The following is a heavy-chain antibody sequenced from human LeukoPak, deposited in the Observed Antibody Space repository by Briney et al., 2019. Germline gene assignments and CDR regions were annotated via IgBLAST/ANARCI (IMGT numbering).Heavy chain of an antibody. J-gene: IGHJ4*02. Sequence: GGSLRLSCAASGFTFSSYAMSWVRQAPGKGLEWVSAISDSGGSTYYADSVKGRFTISRDNSKNTLYLQMNSLRAEDTAVYYCACGGIVVPFDYWGQGTLVTVSS. D-gene: IGHD1-26*01. V-gene: IGHV3-23*01. CDR2: ISDSGGST. CDR3: ACGGIVVPFDY. CDR1: GFTFSSYA.